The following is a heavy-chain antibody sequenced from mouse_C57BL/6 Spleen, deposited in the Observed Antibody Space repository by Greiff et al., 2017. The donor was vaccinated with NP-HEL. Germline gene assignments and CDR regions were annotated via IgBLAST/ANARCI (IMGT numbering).Heavy chain of an antibody. CDR2: IYPGDGDT. CDR3: ATRAADY. V-gene: IGHV1-82*01. CDR1: GYAFSSSW. D-gene: IGHD3-1*01. Sequence: VKLMESGPELVKPGASVKISCTASGYAFSSSWMNWVKQRPGKGLEWIGRIYPGDGDTNYNGKFKGKATLTADKSSSTAYMQLGSLTSEASAVYFCATRAADYWGQGTTLTVAS. J-gene: IGHJ2*01.